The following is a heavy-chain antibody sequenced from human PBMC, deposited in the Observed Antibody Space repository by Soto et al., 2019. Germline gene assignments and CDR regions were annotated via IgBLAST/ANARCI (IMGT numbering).Heavy chain of an antibody. CDR2: TYNSANT. J-gene: IGHJ4*02. CDR1: GGCISSGGYY. Sequence: QVQLQESGPGLIKGSQTLTLTCTVSGGCISSGGYYWSWIRQHPGKGLEWIGYTYNSANTYQSRSRNSRVYISADTAKNQFSRNLSSVTAADPTMYYCARLSSSGWPIDSWGQGTLVTVSS. D-gene: IGHD6-19*01. V-gene: IGHV4-31*03. CDR3: ARLSSSGWPIDS.